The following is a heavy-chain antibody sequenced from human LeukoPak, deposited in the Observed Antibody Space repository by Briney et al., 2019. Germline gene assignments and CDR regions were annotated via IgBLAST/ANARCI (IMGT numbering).Heavy chain of an antibody. CDR3: ARMGWLRASTAGTEYFQH. D-gene: IGHD5-12*01. Sequence: ASVKVSRKASGYTFTSYGISWVRQAPGQGLEWRGWISAYNGNTNYAQKLQGRVTMTTDTSTSTAYMELRSLRSDDTAVYYCARMGWLRASTAGTEYFQHWGQGTLVTVSS. V-gene: IGHV1-18*01. CDR2: ISAYNGNT. CDR1: GYTFTSYG. J-gene: IGHJ1*01.